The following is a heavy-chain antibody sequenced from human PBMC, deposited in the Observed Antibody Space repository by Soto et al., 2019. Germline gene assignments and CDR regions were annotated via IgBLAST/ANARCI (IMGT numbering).Heavy chain of an antibody. CDR2: INDSGGGT. CDR3: AKDPASYTSRSSYYFDY. J-gene: IGHJ4*02. D-gene: IGHD3-10*01. CDR1: GFTFSSSA. Sequence: PGGSLRLSCADSGFTFSSSAMTWVRQAPGKGLEWVSTINDSGGGTFYADSVKGRFTISRDNSENTLYLQMNSLRAGDTAVYYCAKDPASYTSRSSYYFDYWGQGTLVTVSS. V-gene: IGHV3-23*01.